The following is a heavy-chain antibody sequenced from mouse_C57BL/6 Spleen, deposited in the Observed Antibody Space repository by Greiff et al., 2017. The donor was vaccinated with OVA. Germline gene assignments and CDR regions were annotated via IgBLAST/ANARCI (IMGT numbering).Heavy chain of an antibody. CDR1: GYTFTSYW. CDR3: ARGDGVADGFAY. D-gene: IGHD1-1*02. CDR2: IHPNSGST. Sequence: QVQLQQPGAELVKPGASVKLSCKASGYTFTSYWMHWVKQRPGQGLEWIGMIHPNSGSTNYNEKFKSKATLTVDKSSSTAYMQLSSQTSEDSAVYYCARGDGVADGFAYWGQGTLVTVSA. J-gene: IGHJ3*01. V-gene: IGHV1-64*01.